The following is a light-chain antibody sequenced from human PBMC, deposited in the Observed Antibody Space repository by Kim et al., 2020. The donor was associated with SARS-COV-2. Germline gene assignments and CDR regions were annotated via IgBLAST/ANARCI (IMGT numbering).Light chain of an antibody. J-gene: IGKJ1*01. CDR3: QQYGSSPPWT. Sequence: PGERANLSCRASQSVSSSYLAWYQQKPGQAPRLLIYGASSRATGIPDRFSGSGSGTDFTLTISRLEPEDFAVYYCQQYGSSPPWTFGQVTKVDIK. CDR1: QSVSSSY. V-gene: IGKV3-20*01. CDR2: GAS.